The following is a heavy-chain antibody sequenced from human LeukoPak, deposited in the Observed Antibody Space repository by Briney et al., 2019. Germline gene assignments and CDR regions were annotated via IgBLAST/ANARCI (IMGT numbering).Heavy chain of an antibody. V-gene: IGHV3-21*01. J-gene: IGHJ5*02. Sequence: GGSLRLSCAASGLTFSNYNMNWVRQAPGKGLEWVSSISTSGSYIYYANSMKGRFAISRDNAKDSLYLQMNSLRVEDSAVYYCATDLIHYYASGAKTWGQGTLVTVSS. CDR1: GLTFSNYN. CDR2: ISTSGSYI. D-gene: IGHD3-10*01. CDR3: ATDLIHYYASGAKT.